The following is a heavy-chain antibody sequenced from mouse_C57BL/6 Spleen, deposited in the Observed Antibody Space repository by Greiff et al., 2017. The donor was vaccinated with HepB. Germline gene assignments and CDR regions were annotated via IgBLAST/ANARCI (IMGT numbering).Heavy chain of an antibody. CDR3: ARSGTWTAQAAWFAY. D-gene: IGHD3-2*02. J-gene: IGHJ3*01. CDR2: ILPGSGST. Sequence: VQLQQSGAELMKPGASVKLSCKATGYTFTGYWIEWVKQRPGHGLEWIGEILPGSGSTNYNEKFKGKATFTADTSSNTADMQLSILTTEDSAIYYCARSGTWTAQAAWFAYWGQGTLVTVSA. V-gene: IGHV1-9*01. CDR1: GYTFTGYW.